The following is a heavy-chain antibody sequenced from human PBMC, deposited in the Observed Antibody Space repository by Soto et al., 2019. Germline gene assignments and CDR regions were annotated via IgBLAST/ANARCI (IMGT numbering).Heavy chain of an antibody. CDR2: IYYSGST. CDR1: GGSISSGGYY. Sequence: SETLSLTCTVSGGSISSGGYYWSWIRQHPEKGLEWIGYIYYSGSTYYNPSLKSRVTISVDTSKNQLSLKLSFLTAADTAVYYCARDMRGVGPGYCSGGSCYDGYGMDVWGQGTTVTVSS. J-gene: IGHJ6*02. D-gene: IGHD2-15*01. CDR3: ARDMRGVGPGYCSGGSCYDGYGMDV. V-gene: IGHV4-31*03.